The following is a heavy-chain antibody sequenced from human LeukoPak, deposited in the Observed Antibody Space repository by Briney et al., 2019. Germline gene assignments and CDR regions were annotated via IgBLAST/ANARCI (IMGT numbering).Heavy chain of an antibody. CDR3: ARGGAARPDY. J-gene: IGHJ4*02. V-gene: IGHV3-48*01. D-gene: IGHD6-6*01. CDR1: GFTLSNYG. CDR2: ISSRSSAI. Sequence: TGGSLRLSCAASGFTLSNYGMNWVRQAPGKGLEWVSYISSRSSAINYADSVKGRFTISRDNGKNSLYLQMNSLRVEDTAVYYCARGGAARPDYWGQGTLVTVSS.